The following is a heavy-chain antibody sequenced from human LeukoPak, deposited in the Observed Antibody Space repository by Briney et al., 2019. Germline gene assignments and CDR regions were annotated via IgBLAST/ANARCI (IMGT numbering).Heavy chain of an antibody. D-gene: IGHD1-26*01. V-gene: IGHV3-64*02. CDR3: AREGGGSGLWYYDL. CDR1: GFTFSSYS. CDR2: IGGGGVTT. Sequence: GGSLRLSCAASGFTFSSYSMHWVRQAPGKGPEFVSVIGGGGVTTFYADSVKDRFAISRDNSKNTLYLEMGSLRAEDMAVYYCAREGGGSGLWYYDLWGRGTLVTVSS. J-gene: IGHJ2*01.